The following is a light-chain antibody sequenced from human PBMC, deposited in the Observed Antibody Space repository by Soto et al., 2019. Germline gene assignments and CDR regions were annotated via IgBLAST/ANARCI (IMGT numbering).Light chain of an antibody. CDR3: QSYDSSLGANYV. J-gene: IGLJ1*01. Sequence: QSVLTQPPSVSGAPGQRVTISCTGSSSNRGAGYDVHWYQQLPGTAPKLLIYGNTNRPSGVPDRFSGSKSGTSASLAITGLQAEDEADYYCQSYDSSLGANYVFGTGTKLTVL. V-gene: IGLV1-40*01. CDR2: GNT. CDR1: SSNRGAGYD.